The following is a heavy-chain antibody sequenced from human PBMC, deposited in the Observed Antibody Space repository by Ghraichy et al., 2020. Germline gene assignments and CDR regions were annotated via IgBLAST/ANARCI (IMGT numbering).Heavy chain of an antibody. D-gene: IGHD7-27*01. CDR2: IYYSGST. Sequence: SETLSLTCIVSGGSISSYYWSWIQQPPGKGLEWIGYIYYSGSTNYNPSLKSRVIISVDTSKNQFSLKLSSVTAADTAVYYCARHVGKGFDPWGQGTLVTVSS. J-gene: IGHJ5*02. CDR1: GGSISSYY. V-gene: IGHV4-59*08. CDR3: ARHVGKGFDP.